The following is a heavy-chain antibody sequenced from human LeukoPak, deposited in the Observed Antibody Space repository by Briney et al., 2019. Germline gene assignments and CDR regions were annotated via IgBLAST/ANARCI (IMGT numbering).Heavy chain of an antibody. V-gene: IGHV3-23*01. D-gene: IGHD3-10*01. CDR1: GFTFSSYA. J-gene: IGHJ6*03. Sequence: GGSLRLSCAASGFTFSSYAMSWVRQAPGKGLEWVSAIRGSGGSTYYADSVKGRFTVSRDNSKNTLYLQMNSLRAGGAAVYYCARDRGYYGSGGYPYYYSYMDVWGKGTTVTVSS. CDR3: ARDRGYYGSGGYPYYYSYMDV. CDR2: IRGSGGST.